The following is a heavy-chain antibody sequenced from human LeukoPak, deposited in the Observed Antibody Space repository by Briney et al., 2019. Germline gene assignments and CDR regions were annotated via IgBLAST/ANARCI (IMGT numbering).Heavy chain of an antibody. J-gene: IGHJ4*02. D-gene: IGHD5/OR15-5a*01. V-gene: IGHV4-39*07. Sequence: LRLSCAASGFTVSSNYMSWVRQAPGKGLEGIGSIYYSGSTYYNPSLKRRVTVSVDTSKNQFSLKLSSVTAADTAVYYCARTLVYGGVDYWGQGTLVTVSS. CDR3: ARTLVYGGVDY. CDR1: GFTVSSNYM. CDR2: IYYSGST.